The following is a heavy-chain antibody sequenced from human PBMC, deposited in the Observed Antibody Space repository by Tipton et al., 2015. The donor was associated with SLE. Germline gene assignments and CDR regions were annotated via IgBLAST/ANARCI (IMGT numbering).Heavy chain of an antibody. CDR3: AKDDSGTYLGVLYYYYMDV. CDR1: GFTFSSYA. Sequence: GSLRLSCAASGFTFSSYAMSWVRQAPGKGLEWVSAISGSGGSTYYADSVKGRFTISRDNSKNTLYLQMNSLRAEDTAVYYCAKDDSGTYLGVLYYYYMDVWGKGTTVTVSS. J-gene: IGHJ6*03. CDR2: ISGSGGST. D-gene: IGHD1-26*01. V-gene: IGHV3-23*01.